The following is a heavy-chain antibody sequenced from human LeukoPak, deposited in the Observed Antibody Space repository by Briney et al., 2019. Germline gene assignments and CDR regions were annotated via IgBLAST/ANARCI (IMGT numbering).Heavy chain of an antibody. CDR2: IYYSGST. V-gene: IGHV4-30-4*08. Sequence: SETLSLTCTVSGGSISSGDYYWSWIRQPPGKGLEWIGYIYYSGSTYYNPSLKSRVTISVDTSKNQFSLKLSSVTAADTAVYYCAREDFVVVPAATTDAFDIWGQGTMVTVSS. D-gene: IGHD2-2*01. J-gene: IGHJ3*02. CDR1: GGSISSGDYY. CDR3: AREDFVVVPAATTDAFDI.